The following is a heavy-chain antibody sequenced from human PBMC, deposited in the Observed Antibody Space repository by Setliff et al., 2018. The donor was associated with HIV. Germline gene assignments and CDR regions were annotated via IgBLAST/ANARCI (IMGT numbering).Heavy chain of an antibody. J-gene: IGHJ4*02. Sequence: SETLSLTCTVSGGSITGYYWSWIRQPPGKGLEWIGSIFYSETVYYGGRTYYSPSLKSRVTISVDTSKSQFSLKLSSVTAADTAVYYCARGVPLLPPHYWGQGTLVTVSS. D-gene: IGHD2-21*02. CDR2: IFYSETVYYGGRT. CDR1: GGSITGYY. V-gene: IGHV4-59*12. CDR3: ARGVPLLPPHY.